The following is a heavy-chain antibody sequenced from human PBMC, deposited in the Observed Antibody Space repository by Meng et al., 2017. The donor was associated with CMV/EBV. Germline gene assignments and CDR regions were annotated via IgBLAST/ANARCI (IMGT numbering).Heavy chain of an antibody. J-gene: IGHJ4*02. Sequence: QGRLQHGGAGLLKPSETLSLTCAVYGGSFSGYYWSWIRQPSGKGLEWIGEINHSGSTNYTPSLKSRVTISVDTSKNQFSLKLSSVTAADTAVYYCAGGIAAAGTRYFDYWGQGTLVTVSS. V-gene: IGHV4-34*01. CDR1: GGSFSGYY. CDR3: AGGIAAAGTRYFDY. CDR2: INHSGST. D-gene: IGHD6-13*01.